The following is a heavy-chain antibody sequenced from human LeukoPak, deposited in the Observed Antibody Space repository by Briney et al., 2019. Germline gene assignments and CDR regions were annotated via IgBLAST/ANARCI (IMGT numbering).Heavy chain of an antibody. CDR2: ISTSGSTI. V-gene: IGHV3-48*03. D-gene: IGHD2-15*01. J-gene: IGHJ3*02. CDR3: ARVSYCSGGSCYWGPNDAFDI. Sequence: GGSLRLSCAASGFTFSSYEMNWVRQAPGKGLEWVSYISTSGSTIYYADSVKGRFTISRDNAKNSLYLQMNSLRAEDTAVYYCARVSYCSGGSCYWGPNDAFDIWGRGTMVTVSS. CDR1: GFTFSSYE.